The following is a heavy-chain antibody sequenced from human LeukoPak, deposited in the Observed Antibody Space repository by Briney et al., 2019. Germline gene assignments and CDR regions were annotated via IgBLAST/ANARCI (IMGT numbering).Heavy chain of an antibody. Sequence: PGGSLRLSCSASGLTFSTCVMHWVRQAPGKGLEYVSAISIDGGVTKYADSVKGRFTISRDNSKSTLYLQMSSLRPEDSAVYYCAKSMMVTAASRYPLDYWGQGTLVTVSS. CDR2: ISIDGGVT. V-gene: IGHV3-64D*09. CDR1: GLTFSTCV. CDR3: AKSMMVTAASRYPLDY. J-gene: IGHJ4*02. D-gene: IGHD2-15*01.